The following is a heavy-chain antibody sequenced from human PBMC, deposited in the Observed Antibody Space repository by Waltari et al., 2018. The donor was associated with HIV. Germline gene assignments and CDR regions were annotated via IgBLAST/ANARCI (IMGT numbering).Heavy chain of an antibody. CDR2: IYHSGST. V-gene: IGHV4-4*02. Sequence: QVQLQESGPGLVKPSGTLSLTCAVSGGSISSSNWWSWVRQPPGKGLEWIGEIYHSGSTNYNPSPNSRVTISVDKSKNQFSLKLSSVTAADTAVYYCAREVYGSGSYCSFDYWGQGTLVTVSS. CDR1: GGSISSSNW. D-gene: IGHD3-10*01. J-gene: IGHJ4*02. CDR3: AREVYGSGSYCSFDY.